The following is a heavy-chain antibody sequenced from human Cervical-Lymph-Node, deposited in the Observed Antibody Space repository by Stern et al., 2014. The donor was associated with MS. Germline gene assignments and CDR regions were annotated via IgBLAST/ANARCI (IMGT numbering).Heavy chain of an antibody. CDR3: ARGRRASPPHYFDY. CDR1: DFTFSDYN. V-gene: IGHV3-21*01. J-gene: IGHJ4*02. D-gene: IGHD3-10*01. CDR2: ISTTSTYI. Sequence: VQLVESGGGLVKPGGSLRLSCAASDFTFSDYNMNWVRQAPGKGLEWVSSISTTSTYIFYAESLKGRFTISRDNAKNSLYLQLNSLRAEDTAVYYCARGRRASPPHYFDYWGQGTPVTVSS.